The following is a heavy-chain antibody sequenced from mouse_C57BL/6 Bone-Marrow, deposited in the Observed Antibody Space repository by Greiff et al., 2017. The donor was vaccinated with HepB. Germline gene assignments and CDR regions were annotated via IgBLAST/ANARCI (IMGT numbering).Heavy chain of an antibody. CDR3: ALYYYGSGWYFDV. D-gene: IGHD1-1*01. J-gene: IGHJ1*03. V-gene: IGHV1-39*01. CDR2: INPNYGTT. CDR1: GYSFTDYN. Sequence: VQLQQSGPELVKPGASVKISCKASGYSFTDYNMNWVKQSNGKSLEWIGVINPNYGTTSYNQKFKGKATLTVDQSTSTAYMQRNSLTSDDAAVYYCALYYYGSGWYFDVWGTGTTVTVSS.